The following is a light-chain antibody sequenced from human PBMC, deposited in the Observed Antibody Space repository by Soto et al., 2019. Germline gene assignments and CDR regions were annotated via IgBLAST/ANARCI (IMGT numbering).Light chain of an antibody. Sequence: QSALTQPASVSGSPGQSITISCTGTSSDVGGYNYVSWYQQHPGKAPKLMIYEASNRPSGVSNRFSGSKSDNTASLTISGLQAEDEADYYCSSYTSSSTLDVFGTGTKLTVL. J-gene: IGLJ1*01. CDR2: EAS. V-gene: IGLV2-14*01. CDR3: SSYTSSSTLDV. CDR1: SSDVGGYNY.